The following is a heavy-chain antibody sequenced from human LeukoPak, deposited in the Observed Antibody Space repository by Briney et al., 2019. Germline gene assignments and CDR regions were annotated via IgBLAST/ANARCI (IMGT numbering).Heavy chain of an antibody. CDR2: ISADGGTT. V-gene: IGHV3-43*02. CDR1: GLNFADYA. Sequence: SGGSLRLSCVVSGLNFADYAMHWVRQPPGKGLEWVSLISADGGTTFSADSVKGRFTIARDNSKNSLYLQMNSLRSEDTATYFCAKESGKFDYWGQGTLVAVST. J-gene: IGHJ4*02. CDR3: AKESGKFDY.